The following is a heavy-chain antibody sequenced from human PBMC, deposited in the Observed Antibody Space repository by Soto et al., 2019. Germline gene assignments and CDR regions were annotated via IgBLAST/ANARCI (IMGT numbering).Heavy chain of an antibody. CDR2: IYHSGST. D-gene: IGHD3-10*01. V-gene: IGHV4-4*02. CDR1: GGSISSSNW. J-gene: IGHJ4*02. CDR3: ARRWGEGRVAY. Sequence: QVQLQESGPGLVKPSGTLSLTCAVSGGSISSSNWWSWVRQPPGKGLQWIGEIYHSGSTNYIPSLKSRVTISLDKSRNQFSLKLSSVTDAVTAVYYSARRWGEGRVAYWGQGTLVTVSS.